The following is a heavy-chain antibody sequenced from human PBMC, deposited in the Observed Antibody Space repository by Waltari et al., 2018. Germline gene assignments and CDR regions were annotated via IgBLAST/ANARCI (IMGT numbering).Heavy chain of an antibody. V-gene: IGHV3-53*01. CDR1: GFSVSGVY. D-gene: IGHD1-26*01. J-gene: IGHJ5*02. CDR2: IYSGGIT. CDR3: ARPVGNET. Sequence: EVQLVESGGGLVQPGGSLRLSCAASGFSVSGVYMTWVLQAPGKGLQWGSIIYSGGITYYADSVKGRFTISRDNSKNTVFRQMNSLRVDDTAVYYCARPVGNETWGQGTLVTVSS.